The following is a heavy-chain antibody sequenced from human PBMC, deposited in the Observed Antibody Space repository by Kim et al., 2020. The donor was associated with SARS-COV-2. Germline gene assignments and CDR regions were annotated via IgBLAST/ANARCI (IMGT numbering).Heavy chain of an antibody. J-gene: IGHJ5*02. D-gene: IGHD3-3*01. CDR3: ARPRIFNWFDP. CDR1: GGSISSSSYY. CDR2: IYYSGST. Sequence: SETLSLTCTVSGGSISSSSYYWGWIRQPPGKGLEWIGSIYYSGSTYYNPSLKSRVTISVDTSKNQFSLKLSSVTAADTAVYYCARPRIFNWFDPWGQGTLVTVSS. V-gene: IGHV4-39*01.